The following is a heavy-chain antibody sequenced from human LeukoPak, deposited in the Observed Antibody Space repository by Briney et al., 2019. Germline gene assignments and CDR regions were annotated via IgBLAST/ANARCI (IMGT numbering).Heavy chain of an antibody. Sequence: GGSLRLSCAASGFTFSSYWISWVRQAPGKGLEWVANIKQDGSEKYYVDSVKGRFTISRDNAKNSLYLQMNSLRAEDTAVYYCAREDIVVVVAATEEIYYFDYWGQGTLVTVSS. CDR3: AREDIVVVVAATEEIYYFDY. V-gene: IGHV3-7*01. CDR1: GFTFSSYW. D-gene: IGHD2-15*01. J-gene: IGHJ4*02. CDR2: IKQDGSEK.